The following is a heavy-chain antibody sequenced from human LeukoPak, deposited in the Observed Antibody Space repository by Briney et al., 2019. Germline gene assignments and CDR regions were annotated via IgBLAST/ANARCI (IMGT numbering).Heavy chain of an antibody. Sequence: SETLSLTCTVSGGSISSSSYYWGWIRQPPGKGLEWIGSIYYSGSTYYNPSLKSRVTISVDTSKNQFSLKLSSVTAADTAVYYCARQYYYDSSGYLTALFDYWGQGTLVTVSS. V-gene: IGHV4-39*01. D-gene: IGHD3-22*01. J-gene: IGHJ4*02. CDR2: IYYSGST. CDR3: ARQYYYDSSGYLTALFDY. CDR1: GGSISSSSYY.